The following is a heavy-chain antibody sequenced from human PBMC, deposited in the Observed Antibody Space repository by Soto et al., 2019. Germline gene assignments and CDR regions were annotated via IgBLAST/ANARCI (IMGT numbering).Heavy chain of an antibody. CDR1: GYTFTSYD. J-gene: IGHJ6*02. Sequence: ASVKVSCKASGYTFTSYDINWVRQATGQGLEWMGWMNPNSGNTGYAQKFQGRVTMTRNTSISTAYMELSSLRSEDTAVYYCARVVPPVLLWFGESDYYYDMDVWGQGTTVTVSS. CDR2: MNPNSGNT. D-gene: IGHD3-10*01. V-gene: IGHV1-8*01. CDR3: ARVVPPVLLWFGESDYYYDMDV.